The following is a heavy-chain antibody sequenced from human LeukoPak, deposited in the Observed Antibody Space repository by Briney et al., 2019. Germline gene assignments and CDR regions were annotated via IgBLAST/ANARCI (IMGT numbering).Heavy chain of an antibody. Sequence: ASVKVSCKASGYTFTGYYMHWVRQAPGQGLEWMGWINAGNGNTKYSQKFQGRVTMTRDTSTSTVYMKLSSLRSEDTAVYYCAREYIAAAGHFDYWGQGTLVTVSS. CDR1: GYTFTGYY. J-gene: IGHJ4*02. CDR2: INAGNGNT. V-gene: IGHV1/OR15-3*02. D-gene: IGHD6-13*01. CDR3: AREYIAAAGHFDY.